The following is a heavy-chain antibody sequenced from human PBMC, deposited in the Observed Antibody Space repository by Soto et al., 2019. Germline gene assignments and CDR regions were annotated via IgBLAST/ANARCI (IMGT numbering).Heavy chain of an antibody. V-gene: IGHV3-20*04. CDR1: GFSLDEYG. Sequence: EVQLVESGGGVVRPGGSLRLACAVSGFSLDEYGMSWVRQAPGKGPEWVSGMHRNGGSTGYADSVKVRFTISRDYPKNSLYVQMDRLRPEDTAFYCCARVHRCGYAYGDEGDSWGHGALVTVSS. D-gene: IGHD4-17*01. J-gene: IGHJ5*01. CDR3: ARVHRCGYAYGDEGDS. CDR2: MHRNGGST.